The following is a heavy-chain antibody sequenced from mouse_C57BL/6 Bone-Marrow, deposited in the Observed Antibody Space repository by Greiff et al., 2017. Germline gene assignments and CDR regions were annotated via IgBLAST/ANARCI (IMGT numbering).Heavy chain of an antibody. CDR2: IDPSDSYT. Sequence: QVQLKQPGAELVKPGASVKLSCKASGYTFTSYWMQWVKQRPGQGLEWIGEIDPSDSYTNYNQKFKGKATLTVDTSSSTAYMQLSSLTSEDSAVYYCAREGPMVTTFYFDYWGKGTTLTVSS. CDR3: AREGPMVTTFYFDY. V-gene: IGHV1-50*01. J-gene: IGHJ2*01. D-gene: IGHD2-2*01. CDR1: GYTFTSYW.